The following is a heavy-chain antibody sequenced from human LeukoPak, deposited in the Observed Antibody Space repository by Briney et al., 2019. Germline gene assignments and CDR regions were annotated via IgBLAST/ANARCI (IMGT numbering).Heavy chain of an antibody. CDR3: AKDRRVVVVFDARDI. Sequence: GGSLRLSCAASGFTFSNYGMHWVRQAPGKGLEWVAFVRYDGSDKYYADSVKGRFTISRDNSKNRLYLQMNSMRAEDTAVYYCAKDRRVVVVFDARDIWGQGAMVTVSS. D-gene: IGHD2-15*01. CDR1: GFTFSNYG. J-gene: IGHJ3*02. CDR2: VRYDGSDK. V-gene: IGHV3-30*02.